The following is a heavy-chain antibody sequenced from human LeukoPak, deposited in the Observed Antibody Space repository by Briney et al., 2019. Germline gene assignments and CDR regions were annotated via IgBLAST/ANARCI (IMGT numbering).Heavy chain of an antibody. V-gene: IGHV3-30*02. CDR2: IRYDGSNK. CDR3: AKERWYYGSGSYYYFDY. Sequence: GGSLRLSCAASGFTFSSYGMHWVRQAPGKGLEWVAFIRYDGSNKYYADSVKGRFTISRDNSKNTLYLQMNSLRAEDTAVYYCAKERWYYGSGSYYYFDYWGQGTLVTVSS. J-gene: IGHJ4*02. CDR1: GFTFSSYG. D-gene: IGHD3-10*01.